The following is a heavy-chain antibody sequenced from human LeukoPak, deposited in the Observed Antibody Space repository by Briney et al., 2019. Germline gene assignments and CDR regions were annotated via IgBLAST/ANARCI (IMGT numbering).Heavy chain of an antibody. CDR1: GFTFSSYA. Sequence: PGASLRFSCAASGFTFSSYAMSWVRQAPGKGLEWVSAISGSGGSTYYADSVKGRFTISRDNSKNTLYLQMNSLRAEDTAVYYCAKDLVPAATDYYYYYGMDVWGQGTTVTVSS. CDR2: ISGSGGST. J-gene: IGHJ6*02. D-gene: IGHD2-2*01. V-gene: IGHV3-23*01. CDR3: AKDLVPAATDYYYYYGMDV.